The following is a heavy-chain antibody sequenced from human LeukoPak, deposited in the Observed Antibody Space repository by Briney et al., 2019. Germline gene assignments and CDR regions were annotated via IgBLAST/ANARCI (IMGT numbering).Heavy chain of an antibody. CDR2: IYTSGST. Sequence: PSQTLSLTCTVSGGSISSGSYYWSWIRQPAGKGLEWIGRIYTSGSTNYNPSLKSRVTISVDTSKNQFSLKLSSVTAADTAVYYCARIRTGALSFDYWGQGTLVTVSS. J-gene: IGHJ4*02. CDR3: ARIRTGALSFDY. D-gene: IGHD3/OR15-3a*01. CDR1: GGSISSGSYY. V-gene: IGHV4-61*02.